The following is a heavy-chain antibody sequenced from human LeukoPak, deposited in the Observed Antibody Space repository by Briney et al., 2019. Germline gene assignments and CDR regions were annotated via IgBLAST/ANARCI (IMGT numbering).Heavy chain of an antibody. J-gene: IGHJ4*02. CDR2: IYHSGST. CDR1: GGSISTYF. V-gene: IGHV4-59*12. D-gene: IGHD6-19*01. Sequence: SETLSLTCTVSGGSISTYFWSWIRQPPGKGLEWIGEIYHSGSTNYNPSLKSRVSISVDKSKNQFSLKLTSVTAADTAVYYCARKDYSSGYYTDWGQGTLVTVSS. CDR3: ARKDYSSGYYTD.